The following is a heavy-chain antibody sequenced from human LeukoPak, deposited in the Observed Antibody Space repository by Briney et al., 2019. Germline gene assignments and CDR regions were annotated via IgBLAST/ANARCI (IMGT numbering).Heavy chain of an antibody. D-gene: IGHD6-13*01. CDR2: IIPIFGTA. J-gene: IGHJ4*02. V-gene: IGHV1-69*05. CDR3: ARNPLNSSSWYWNDY. Sequence: GASVKVSCKASGYTFTSYGISWVRQAPGQGLEWMGGIIPIFGTANYAQKFQGRVTITTDESTSTAYMELSSLRSEDTAVYYCARNPLNSSSWYWNDYWGQGTLVTVSS. CDR1: GYTFTSYG.